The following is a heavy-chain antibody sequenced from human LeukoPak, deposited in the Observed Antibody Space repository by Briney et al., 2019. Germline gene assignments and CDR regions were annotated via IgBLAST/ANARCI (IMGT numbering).Heavy chain of an antibody. CDR2: ISGSGGST. V-gene: IGHV3-23*01. D-gene: IGHD2-2*01. CDR3: AKGPVVPSATYFFEH. CDR1: EFTFSTYA. Sequence: PGGSLRLSCAASEFTFSTYAMGWVRQAPGKGLEWVSAISGSGGSTFYADSAKGRFTISRDNSKNTLYLQMSSLTPEDTAVYYCAKGPVVPSATYFFEHWGQGTLVVVSS. J-gene: IGHJ4*02.